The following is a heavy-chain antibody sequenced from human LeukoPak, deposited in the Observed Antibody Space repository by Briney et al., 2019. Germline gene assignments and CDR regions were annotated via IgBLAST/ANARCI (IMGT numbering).Heavy chain of an antibody. J-gene: IGHJ4*02. CDR2: IKRDGSEK. Sequence: GGSLRLSCAASGFTFTTYWMGWVRQAPGKGLEWVANIKRDGSEKYYVDSVKGRFTVSRDNAKNSLYLQMNSLRGEDTAVYYCARDLNARISFELGYWGQGTLVTVSS. CDR1: GFTFTTYW. D-gene: IGHD6-13*01. V-gene: IGHV3-7*01. CDR3: ARDLNARISFELGY.